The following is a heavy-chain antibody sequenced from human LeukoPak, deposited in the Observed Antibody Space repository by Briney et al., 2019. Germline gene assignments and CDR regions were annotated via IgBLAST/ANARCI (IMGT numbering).Heavy chain of an antibody. J-gene: IGHJ6*03. Sequence: TGGSLRLSCEVSGFIFSRYGVHWVRQAPGKGLEWVAVIWFNGDNQYYADSVKGRFTISRDNSMNTLFLQMNSLKAEDTAVYFCARDPSAYDLAASGYYYYYMDVWGKGTTVTVSS. CDR3: ARDPSAYDLAASGYYYYYMDV. CDR1: GFIFSRYG. CDR2: IWFNGDNQ. D-gene: IGHD3-3*01. V-gene: IGHV3-33*01.